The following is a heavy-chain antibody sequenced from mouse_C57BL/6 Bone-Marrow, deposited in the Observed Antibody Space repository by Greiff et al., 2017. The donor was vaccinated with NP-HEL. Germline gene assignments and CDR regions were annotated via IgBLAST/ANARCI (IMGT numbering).Heavy chain of an antibody. J-gene: IGHJ2*01. D-gene: IGHD3-2*02. V-gene: IGHV1-74*01. CDR1: GYTFTSYW. Sequence: VQLQQPGAELVKPGASVKVSCKASGYTFTSYWMHWVKQRPGQGLEWIGRIHPSDSDTNYNQKFKGKATLTVDKSSSTAYMQLSSLTSEDSAVFYSASGGKLRLRPYYYDDWGQGTTLTVSS. CDR3: ASGGKLRLRPYYYDD. CDR2: IHPSDSDT.